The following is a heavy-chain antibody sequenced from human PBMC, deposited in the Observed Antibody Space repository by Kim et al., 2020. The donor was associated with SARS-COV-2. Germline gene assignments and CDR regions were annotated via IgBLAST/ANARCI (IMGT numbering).Heavy chain of an antibody. CDR3: ASAGSNTSPFDY. V-gene: IGHV1-69*01. D-gene: IGHD2-2*01. J-gene: IGHJ4*02. Sequence: NYAQTFQDRVTITADESTSTAYMELSSLRSEDTAVYYCASAGSNTSPFDYWGQGTLVTVSS.